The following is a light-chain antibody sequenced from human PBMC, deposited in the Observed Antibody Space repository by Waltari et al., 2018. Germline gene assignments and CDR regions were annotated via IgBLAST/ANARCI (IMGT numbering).Light chain of an antibody. CDR3: QHRSNWPA. CDR2: DAS. CDR1: ESIGRY. J-gene: IGKJ5*01. Sequence: EIVLTQSPATLSLYPGERATLSCRASESIGRYLAWYQQKPGQAPRLLIYDASNRATGIPVRFTGSGSGTDFTLAISSLETDDFALYYCQHRSNWPAFGQGTRLEIK. V-gene: IGKV3-11*01.